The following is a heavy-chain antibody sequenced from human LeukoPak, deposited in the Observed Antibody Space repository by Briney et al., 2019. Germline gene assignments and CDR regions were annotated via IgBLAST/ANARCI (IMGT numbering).Heavy chain of an antibody. CDR2: IHQSGGN. CDR1: GGSFSGFY. D-gene: IGHD3-10*01. Sequence: SETLSLTCAVYGGSFSGFYWSWSRPAPGKGLEWIGEIHQSGGNNYNPFLKGRVTISVDASKKQFSLKLSSVTAADTAVYYCARRLITMVRGVIRRGWYFDLWGRGTLVTVSS. V-gene: IGHV4-34*01. J-gene: IGHJ2*01. CDR3: ARRLITMVRGVIRRGWYFDL.